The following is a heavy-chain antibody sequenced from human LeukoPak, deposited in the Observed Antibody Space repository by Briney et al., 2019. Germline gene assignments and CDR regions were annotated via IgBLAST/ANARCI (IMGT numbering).Heavy chain of an antibody. CDR2: IGYSGSTI. CDR1: GFTFSDHY. V-gene: IGHV3-11*01. J-gene: IGHJ5*02. Sequence: PGGSLRLSCAASGFTFSDHYMSWIRQAPGKGLEWISYIGYSGSTIYYADSVKGRFTISRDNAKNSLYLQMNSLRAEDTAVCYCARGAGPLFDPWGQGTLVTVSS. CDR3: ARGAGPLFDP.